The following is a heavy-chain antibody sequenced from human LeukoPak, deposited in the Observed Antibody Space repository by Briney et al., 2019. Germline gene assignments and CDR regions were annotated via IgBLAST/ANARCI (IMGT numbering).Heavy chain of an antibody. V-gene: IGHV3-7*01. CDR3: ARERYSGSYYYYYYMDV. J-gene: IGHJ6*03. CDR1: GFTFSSYW. D-gene: IGHD1-26*01. Sequence: GGSLRLSCAASGFTFSSYWMSWVRQAPGKGLDWVANIKQDGSEKYYVDSVKGRFTISRDNAKNSLYLQMNSLRAEDTAVYYCARERYSGSYYYYYYMDVWGKGTTVTVSS. CDR2: IKQDGSEK.